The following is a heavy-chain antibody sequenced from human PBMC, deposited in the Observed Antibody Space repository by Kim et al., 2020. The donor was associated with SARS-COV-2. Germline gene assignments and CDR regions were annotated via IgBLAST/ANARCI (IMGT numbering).Heavy chain of an antibody. Sequence: TYSTPSHKSRVTISVDTSKNQFSLKLSSVTAADTAVYYCARGTGEVDYWGQGTLVTVSS. CDR2: T. J-gene: IGHJ4*02. D-gene: IGHD2-21*01. V-gene: IGHV4-39*01. CDR3: ARGTGEVDY.